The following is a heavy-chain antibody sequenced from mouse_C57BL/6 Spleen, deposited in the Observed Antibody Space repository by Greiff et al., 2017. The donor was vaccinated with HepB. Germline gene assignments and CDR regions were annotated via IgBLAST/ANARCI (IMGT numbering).Heavy chain of an antibody. D-gene: IGHD1-1*01. J-gene: IGHJ2*01. CDR2: IDPSDSYT. CDR1: GYTFTSYW. V-gene: IGHV1-69*01. Sequence: VQLQQSGAELVMPGASVKLSCKASGYTFTSYWMHWVKQRPGQGLEWIGEIDPSDSYTNYTQKFKGKSTLTVDKYSSTAYLLLSSLTSEDSAVYYCARATTLVAKREFDYWGQGTTLTVSS. CDR3: ARATTLVAKREFDY.